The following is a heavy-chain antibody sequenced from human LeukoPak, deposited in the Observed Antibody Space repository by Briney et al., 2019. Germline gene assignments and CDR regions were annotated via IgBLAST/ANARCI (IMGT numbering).Heavy chain of an antibody. CDR2: INHSGST. Sequence: SETLSLTCAVYGGSFSGYYWSWICQPPGKGLEWIGEINHSGSTNYNPSLKSRVTISVDTSKNQFSLKLSSVTAADTAVYYCARDSRWLQLWYFDYWGQGTLVTVSS. CDR1: GGSFSGYY. CDR3: ARDSRWLQLWYFDY. D-gene: IGHD5-24*01. J-gene: IGHJ4*02. V-gene: IGHV4-34*01.